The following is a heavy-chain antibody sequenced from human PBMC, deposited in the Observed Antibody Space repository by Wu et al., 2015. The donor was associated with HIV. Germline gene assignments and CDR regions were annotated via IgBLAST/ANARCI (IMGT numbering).Heavy chain of an antibody. CDR2: IIPLFGTT. D-gene: IGHD3-3*01. CDR1: GGNFNNYA. Sequence: QVHLVQSGAEVKKPGSSVKVSCKASGGNFNNYAITWVRQAPQQGLEWMGGIIPLFGTTKYAQRFQGRVTITADESTTTAYMELSSLRFEDTAIYYCARAAFMIFGVVTTKAYHMDVWGKGTTVIVSS. V-gene: IGHV1-69*12. J-gene: IGHJ6*03. CDR3: ARAAFMIFGVVTTKAYHMDV.